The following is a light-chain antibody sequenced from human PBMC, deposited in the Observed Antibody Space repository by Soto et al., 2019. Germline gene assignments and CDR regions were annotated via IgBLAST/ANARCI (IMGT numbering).Light chain of an antibody. CDR1: SSNIGAGYD. V-gene: IGLV1-40*01. J-gene: IGLJ2*01. CDR2: GNS. CDR3: QSYDSSLSGVV. Sequence: QSVLTQPPSVSGAPGQRVTISSTGSSSNIGAGYDVHWYQQLPGTAPKLLIYGNSNRPSGVPDRFSGSKSGTSASLAITGLQAEDVADYYCQSYDSSLSGVVFGGGTKLTVL.